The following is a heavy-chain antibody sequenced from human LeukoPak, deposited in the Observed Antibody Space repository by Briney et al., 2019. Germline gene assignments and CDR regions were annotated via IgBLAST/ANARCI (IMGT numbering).Heavy chain of an antibody. J-gene: IGHJ4*02. CDR2: ISYDGSNK. V-gene: IGHV3-30*03. Sequence: GGSLRLSCAASGFTFSSYGTHWVRQAPGKGLEWVAVISYDGSNKYYADSVKGRFTISRDNSKNTLYLQMNSLRAEDTAVYYCARDRWAIDYWGQGTLVTVSS. CDR3: ARDRWAIDY. CDR1: GFTFSSYG.